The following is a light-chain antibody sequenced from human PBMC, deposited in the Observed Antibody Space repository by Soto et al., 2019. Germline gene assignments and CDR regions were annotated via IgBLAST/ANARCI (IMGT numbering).Light chain of an antibody. Sequence: EIVLTQSPGTLSLSPGERATLSCRASQSVTTSYLAWYQRKPGQAPRLLIYGASSRATGIPNRFSGSGSGTDFTLTISRLGPENCAVYYCQHYGSSPRFGQGTKGKIK. V-gene: IGKV3-20*01. CDR1: QSVTTSY. J-gene: IGKJ1*01. CDR2: GAS. CDR3: QHYGSSPR.